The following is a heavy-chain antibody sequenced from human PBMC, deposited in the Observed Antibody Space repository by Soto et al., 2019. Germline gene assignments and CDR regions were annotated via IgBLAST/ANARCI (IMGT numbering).Heavy chain of an antibody. CDR2: IYYSGNT. CDR3: ARVLYSYGDVDP. V-gene: IGHV4-30-4*01. CDR1: GGSVNSSNYY. Sequence: QVQLQESGPGLVKPSQTLSLTCTVSGGSVNSSNYYWSWIRQPPGKGLEWIGYIYYSGNTYYNPSLKCRVVISMDMSTDQFSLRLSSVTAADTAIYHCARVLYSYGDVDPWGQGALVTVSS. J-gene: IGHJ5*02. D-gene: IGHD5-18*01.